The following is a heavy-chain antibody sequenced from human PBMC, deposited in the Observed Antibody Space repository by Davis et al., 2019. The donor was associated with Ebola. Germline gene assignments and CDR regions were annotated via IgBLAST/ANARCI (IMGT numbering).Heavy chain of an antibody. D-gene: IGHD4-17*01. CDR3: ARDYGDYGFDY. Sequence: AASVKVSCKASGYTFTSYAMHWVRQAPGQRLEWMGWINAGNGNTKYSQKFQGRVTITADESTSTAYMELSSLRSEDTAVYYCARDYGDYGFDYWGQGTLVTVSS. J-gene: IGHJ4*02. V-gene: IGHV1-3*01. CDR1: GYTFTSYA. CDR2: INAGNGNT.